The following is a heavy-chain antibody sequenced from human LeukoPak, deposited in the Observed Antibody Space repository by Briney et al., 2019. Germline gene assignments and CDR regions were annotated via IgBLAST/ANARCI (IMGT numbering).Heavy chain of an antibody. Sequence: SETLSLTCTVSGGSISNTFYYWGWIRQPPGKGLEWIGSINYSGSTYYNPSLKSRVTISIDTSKNQFSLKLSSVTAADTAVYYCARVDTAMVSFDYWGQGTLVTVSS. D-gene: IGHD5-18*01. V-gene: IGHV4-39*01. CDR2: INYSGST. J-gene: IGHJ4*02. CDR1: GGSISNTFYY. CDR3: ARVDTAMVSFDY.